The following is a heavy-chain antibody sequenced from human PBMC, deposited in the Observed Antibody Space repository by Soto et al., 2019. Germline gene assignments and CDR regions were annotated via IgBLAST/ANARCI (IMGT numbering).Heavy chain of an antibody. J-gene: IGHJ4*02. CDR3: ATLASIQLERYDY. D-gene: IGHD1-1*01. CDR2: IDPDGSST. CDR1: GFTFSSYA. V-gene: IGHV3-74*01. Sequence: PGGSLRLSCAASGFTFSSYAMHWVRQAPGKGLVWVSRIDPDGSSTTYADSVKGRFTISRDNADNTLYLQMKSLRAEDTAVYYCATLASIQLERYDYCGQGTLVTVSS.